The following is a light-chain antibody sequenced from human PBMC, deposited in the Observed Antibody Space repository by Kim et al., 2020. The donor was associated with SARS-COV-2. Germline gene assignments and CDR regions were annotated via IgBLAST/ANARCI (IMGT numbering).Light chain of an antibody. CDR1: QAIGED. CDR2: GVS. CDR3: QQYDNYPLT. J-gene: IGKJ4*01. Sequence: DIQMTQSPSSLSASVGDKVTITCRASQAIGEDLAWFQQKPGKAPKSLIYGVSNLQRGVPSTFSGSESGTEFTLTITNVQPEDFATYFCQQYDNYPLTFGRGTKVDIK. V-gene: IGKV1-16*01.